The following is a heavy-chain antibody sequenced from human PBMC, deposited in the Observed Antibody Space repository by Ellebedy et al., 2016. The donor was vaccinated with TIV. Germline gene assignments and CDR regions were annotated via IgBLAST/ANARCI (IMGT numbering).Heavy chain of an antibody. Sequence: GESLKISXAASGFTFSVYAMTWVRQAPGKGLEWISLIGGLDTGTYYADSVKGRFTISRDNSKDTLYLQMNSLRVEDTAVYYCARRGRGTVGFDNWGQGTLVTVSS. CDR1: GFTFSVYA. CDR3: ARRGRGTVGFDN. V-gene: IGHV3-23*03. J-gene: IGHJ4*02. CDR2: IGGLDTGT. D-gene: IGHD1-7*01.